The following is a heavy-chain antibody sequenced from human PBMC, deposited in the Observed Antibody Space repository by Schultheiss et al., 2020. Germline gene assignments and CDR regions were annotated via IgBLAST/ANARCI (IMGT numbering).Heavy chain of an antibody. CDR3: ARDVPIAAADPVRDY. CDR2: INHSGST. CDR1: GGSFSGYY. D-gene: IGHD6-13*01. Sequence: SETLSLTCAVYGGSFSGYYWSWIRQPPGKGLEWIGEINHSGSTYYNPSLKSRVTISVDTSKNQFSLKLSSVTAADTAVYYCARDVPIAAADPVRDYWGQGALVTISS. J-gene: IGHJ4*02. V-gene: IGHV4-34*01.